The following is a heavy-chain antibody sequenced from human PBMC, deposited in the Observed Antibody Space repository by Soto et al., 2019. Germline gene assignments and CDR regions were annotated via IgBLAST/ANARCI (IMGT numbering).Heavy chain of an antibody. Sequence: GASVKVSCKASGYTFSGYYMHWVRQAPGQGLEWMGWINPNSGGTNYAQKFQGWVTMTRDTSISTAYMELSRLRSDDTAVYYCARTIAAAGSFWFDPWGQGTLVTVSS. D-gene: IGHD6-13*01. CDR1: GYTFSGYY. CDR3: ARTIAAAGSFWFDP. V-gene: IGHV1-2*04. J-gene: IGHJ5*02. CDR2: INPNSGGT.